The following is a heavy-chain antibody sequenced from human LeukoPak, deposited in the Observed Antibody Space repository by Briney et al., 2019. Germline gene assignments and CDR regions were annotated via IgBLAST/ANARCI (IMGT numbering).Heavy chain of an antibody. V-gene: IGHV4-4*07. CDR2: IYTSGST. Sequence: SETLSLTCTVSGVSISSYYWSWIRQPAGKGLEWIGRIYTSGSTNYNPSLKSRVTMSVDTSKNQFSLKLSSVTAADTAVYYCARDRVAAAGTGYYYYYMDVWGKGTTVTVSS. CDR3: ARDRVAAAGTGYYYYYMDV. J-gene: IGHJ6*03. D-gene: IGHD6-13*01. CDR1: GVSISSYY.